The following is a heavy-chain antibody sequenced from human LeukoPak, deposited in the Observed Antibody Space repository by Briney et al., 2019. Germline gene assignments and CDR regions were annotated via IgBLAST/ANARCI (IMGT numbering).Heavy chain of an antibody. J-gene: IGHJ5*02. CDR3: ARGWATAMTP. V-gene: IGHV3-48*01. D-gene: IGHD5-18*01. CDR2: ISSSSSTI. CDR1: GFTFSSYS. Sequence: GGSLRLSCAASGFTFSSYSMNWVRQAPGKGLEWVSYISSSSSTIYYADSVKGRFTISRDNAKNSLYLQMNSLRAEDTAVYYCARGWATAMTPWGQGTLVTVSP.